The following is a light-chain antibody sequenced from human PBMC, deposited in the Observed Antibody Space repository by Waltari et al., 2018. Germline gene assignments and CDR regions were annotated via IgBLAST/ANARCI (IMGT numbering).Light chain of an antibody. Sequence: DIQMTQSPSSVFASVGDTVTITCRASQNINTYLAWFQQKPGKAPKSLIYAASTLQSVVPSKFSGSGSGRDFTLTITSLQPEDFATYFCQHYAGLPRTFGQGTKVEFK. CDR3: QHYAGLPRT. CDR1: QNINTY. J-gene: IGKJ1*01. V-gene: IGKV1-16*02. CDR2: AAS.